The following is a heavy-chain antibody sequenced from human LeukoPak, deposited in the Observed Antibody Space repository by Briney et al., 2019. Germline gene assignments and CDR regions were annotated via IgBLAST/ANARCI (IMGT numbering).Heavy chain of an antibody. Sequence: PGGSLRLSCAASGFTFSSYAMSWVRQAPGKGLDWVSVIYSGGSTYYADSVKGRFTISRDNSKNTLYLQMNSLRAEDTAVYYCASGYCSSTSCYTDAFDIWGQGTMVTVSS. V-gene: IGHV3-66*02. CDR1: GFTFSSYA. J-gene: IGHJ3*02. CDR2: IYSGGST. CDR3: ASGYCSSTSCYTDAFDI. D-gene: IGHD2-2*02.